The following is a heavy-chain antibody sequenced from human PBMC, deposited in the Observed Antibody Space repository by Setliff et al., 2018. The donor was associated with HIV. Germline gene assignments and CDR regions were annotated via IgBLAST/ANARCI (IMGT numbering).Heavy chain of an antibody. J-gene: IGHJ4*02. D-gene: IGHD3-22*01. Sequence: LRLSCAASGFTFSNVWMSWVRQAPGKGLEWVGRIKSKTDGGTTDYAAPVKGRITIPRDDSVNTLYLQMNSLKTEDTAVYFCMGYYDTSGYWGSHFDHWGQGTLVTVSS. CDR1: GFTFSNVW. V-gene: IGHV3-15*01. CDR2: IKSKTDGGTT. CDR3: MGYYDTSGYWGSHFDH.